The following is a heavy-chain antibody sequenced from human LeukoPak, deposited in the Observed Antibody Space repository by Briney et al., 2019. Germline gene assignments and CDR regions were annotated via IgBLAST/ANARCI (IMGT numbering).Heavy chain of an antibody. CDR2: MNPNSGNT. D-gene: IGHD6-13*01. V-gene: IGHV1-8*01. Sequence: ASVKVSCKASGYTFTSYDINWVRQATGQGLEWMGWMNPNSGNTGYAQKFQGRVTMTRNTSISTAYMELSSLRSEDTAVYYCAKEPDLPSVIGSSWYFDYWGQGTLVTVSS. CDR1: GYTFTSYD. CDR3: AKEPDLPSVIGSSWYFDY. J-gene: IGHJ4*02.